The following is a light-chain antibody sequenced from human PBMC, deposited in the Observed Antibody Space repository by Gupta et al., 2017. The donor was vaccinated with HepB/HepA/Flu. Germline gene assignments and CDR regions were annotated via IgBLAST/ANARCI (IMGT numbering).Light chain of an antibody. J-gene: IGLJ1*01. CDR3: QSYDSSLSRLRV. Sequence: QSVLTQPPSVSGAPGQRGTISCTGSSSNIGAGYDVHWYQQLPGTAPKLLIYGNSNRPSGVPDRFSGSKSGTSASLTITGLQAEDEADYYCQSYDSSLSRLRVFGTGTKVTVL. CDR2: GNS. CDR1: SSNIGAGYD. V-gene: IGLV1-40*01.